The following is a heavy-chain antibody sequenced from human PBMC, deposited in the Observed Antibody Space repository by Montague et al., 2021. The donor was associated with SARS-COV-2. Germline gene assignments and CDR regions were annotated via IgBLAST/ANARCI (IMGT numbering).Heavy chain of an antibody. CDR1: GDSISSSSYN. CDR3: ARHTRGWPPFDF. J-gene: IGHJ4*02. D-gene: IGHD6-19*01. V-gene: IGHV4-39*07. Sequence: SETLSLTCTVSGDSISSSSYNWGWIRQPPGKGLEWIGSVHYSGRPYYNPSLKSRVTISMDTSKSQFSLKLTSVTAADTAVYYCARHTRGWPPFDFWGQGTLVTVSS. CDR2: VHYSGRP.